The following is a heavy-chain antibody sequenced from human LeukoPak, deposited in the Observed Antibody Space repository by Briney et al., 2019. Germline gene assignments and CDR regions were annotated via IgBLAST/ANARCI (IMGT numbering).Heavy chain of an antibody. J-gene: IGHJ4*02. Sequence: SETLSLTCTVSRGSMNGHSWSWIRQPPATGLEWIGNVHYSGRTTYSPSLKNRVAISLDTSKNQFSLILSSVTAADSAMYYCVRLNTYDDFDYWGQGTLVTVPS. D-gene: IGHD3-3*01. CDR1: RGSMNGHS. V-gene: IGHV4-59*11. CDR3: VRLNTYDDFDY. CDR2: VHYSGRT.